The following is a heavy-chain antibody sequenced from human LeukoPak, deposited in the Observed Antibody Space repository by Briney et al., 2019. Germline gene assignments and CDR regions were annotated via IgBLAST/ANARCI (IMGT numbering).Heavy chain of an antibody. D-gene: IGHD6-19*01. CDR2: ISYDGSNK. V-gene: IGHV3-30*03. CDR1: GFTFSSYG. CDR3: ASLTSGLFDY. Sequence: GGSLRLSCAASGFTFSSYGMHWVRQAPGKGLEWVAVISYDGSNKYYADSVKGRFTISRDNSKNTLYLQMNSLRAEDTAVYYCASLTSGLFDYWGQGTLVTVSS. J-gene: IGHJ4*02.